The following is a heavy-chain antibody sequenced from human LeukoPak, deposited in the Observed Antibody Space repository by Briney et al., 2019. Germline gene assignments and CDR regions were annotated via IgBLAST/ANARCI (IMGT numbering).Heavy chain of an antibody. V-gene: IGHV4-39*01. CDR3: ARARGYYYPFDY. Sequence: SETLSLTCSVSGGSITSSSYYWAWIRQPPEKGLEWIGSIYYTGGTYYSPSLKSRVTISVDTSKNQFSLKMSSVTAADTAVYYCARARGYYYPFDYWGQGTLVTVSS. J-gene: IGHJ4*02. CDR2: IYYTGGT. CDR1: GGSITSSSYY. D-gene: IGHD3-22*01.